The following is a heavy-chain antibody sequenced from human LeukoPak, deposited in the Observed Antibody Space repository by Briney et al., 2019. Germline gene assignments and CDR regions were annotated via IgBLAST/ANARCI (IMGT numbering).Heavy chain of an antibody. J-gene: IGHJ5*02. Sequence: GGSLRLSCAASGFTFSSYAMHWVRQAPGKGLEWVAVISYDGSNKYYADSVKGRFTISRDNSKNTLYLQMNSLRAEDTAVYYCARELGYCSSTSCYVPHEYNWFDPWGQGTLVTVSS. D-gene: IGHD2-2*01. CDR1: GFTFSSYA. CDR2: ISYDGSNK. CDR3: ARELGYCSSTSCYVPHEYNWFDP. V-gene: IGHV3-30*04.